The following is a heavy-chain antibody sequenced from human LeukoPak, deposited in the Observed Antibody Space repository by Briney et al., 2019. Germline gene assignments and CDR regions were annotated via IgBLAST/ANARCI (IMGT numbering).Heavy chain of an antibody. D-gene: IGHD3-22*01. Sequence: PGGSLRLSCAASGFTFSSYAMSWVRQAPGKGLEWVSAISGSGGSTYCADSVKGRFTISRDNSKNTLYLQMNSLRAEDTAVYYCAKVTNYYDSSGGYWGQGTLVTVSS. CDR2: ISGSGGST. CDR3: AKVTNYYDSSGGY. CDR1: GFTFSSYA. V-gene: IGHV3-23*01. J-gene: IGHJ4*02.